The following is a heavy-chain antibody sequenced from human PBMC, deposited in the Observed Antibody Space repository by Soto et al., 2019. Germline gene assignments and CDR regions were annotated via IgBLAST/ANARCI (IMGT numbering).Heavy chain of an antibody. CDR2: IKSKADGSTK. J-gene: IGHJ4*01. V-gene: IGHV3-15*01. D-gene: IGHD3-16*01. Sequence: QRLSRAAPRFTVSNVFMSCLRQPAAKGPGWVARIKSKADGSTKEDGTPVQDRFIISRDDSKNTVDLQMHALRTEDTAFYYCATPRPGSHGYSFWGHGALVTVSS. CDR3: ATPRPGSHGYSF. CDR1: RFTVSNVF.